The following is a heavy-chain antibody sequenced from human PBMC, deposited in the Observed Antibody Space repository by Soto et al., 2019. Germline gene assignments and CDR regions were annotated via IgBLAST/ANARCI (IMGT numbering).Heavy chain of an antibody. CDR1: GYTFTSYD. D-gene: IGHD3-3*01. CDR2: MNPNSGNT. Sequence: GASVKVSCKASGYTFTSYDINWVRQATGQGLEWMGWMNPNSGNTGYAQKFQGRVTMTRNTSISTAYMELSSLRSEDTAVYYCARGTYDFWSGSPYYYYYMNVWGKGTTVTVSS. CDR3: ARGTYDFWSGSPYYYYYMNV. V-gene: IGHV1-8*01. J-gene: IGHJ6*03.